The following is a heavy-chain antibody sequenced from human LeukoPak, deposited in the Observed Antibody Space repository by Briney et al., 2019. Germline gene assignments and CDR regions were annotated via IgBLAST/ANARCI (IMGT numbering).Heavy chain of an antibody. CDR3: ARDRPLTGIVGATNYYYGMDV. J-gene: IGHJ6*02. CDR1: GYTFTGYY. CDR2: INPNSGGT. Sequence: ASVKVSCKASGYTFTGYYMHWVRQAPGQGLEWMGWINPNSGGTNYAQKFQGRVTMTRDTSISTAYMELSRLRSDDTPVYYCARDRPLTGIVGATNYYYGMDVWGQGTTVTVSS. D-gene: IGHD1-26*01. V-gene: IGHV1-2*02.